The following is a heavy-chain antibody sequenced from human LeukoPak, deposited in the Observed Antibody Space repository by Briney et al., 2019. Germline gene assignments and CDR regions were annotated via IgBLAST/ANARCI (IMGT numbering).Heavy chain of an antibody. Sequence: SETLSLTCTVSGGSISSSIYYWGWIRQPPGKGLEWIGNIYYSENTYYNPSLKSRVTISVDTSKNQFSLKLSSVTAADTAVYYCARVKGLAAAGRFDPWGQGTLVTVSS. V-gene: IGHV4-39*07. J-gene: IGHJ5*02. CDR3: ARVKGLAAAGRFDP. CDR1: GGSISSSIYY. D-gene: IGHD6-13*01. CDR2: IYYSENT.